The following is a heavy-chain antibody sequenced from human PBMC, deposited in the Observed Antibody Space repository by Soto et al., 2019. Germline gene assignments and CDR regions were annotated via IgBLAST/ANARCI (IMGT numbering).Heavy chain of an antibody. D-gene: IGHD3-10*01. V-gene: IGHV3-33*01. Sequence: GGSMRLSCAASGFTFSSYGMHWVRQAPGKGLEWVAVIWYDGSNKYYADSVKGRFTISRDNSKNTLYLQMNSLRAEDTAVYYCARDLTEGSPWFLNYYYYYGMDVWGQGTTVTVSS. J-gene: IGHJ6*02. CDR2: IWYDGSNK. CDR1: GFTFSSYG. CDR3: ARDLTEGSPWFLNYYYYYGMDV.